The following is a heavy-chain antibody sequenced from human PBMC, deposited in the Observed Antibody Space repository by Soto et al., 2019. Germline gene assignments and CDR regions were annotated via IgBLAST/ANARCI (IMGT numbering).Heavy chain of an antibody. V-gene: IGHV3-9*01. D-gene: IGHD1-26*01. CDR1: GFTFEDYA. CDR2: ISWNSGII. Sequence: EMKLVESGGGSVQPSRSLRLSCAASGFTFEDYAVHWVRQGPGKGLEWVSGISWNSGIIEYADSVKGRFTITRDNARNSLYLDMNSLRPEDTALYCCAKDVEWGGSHLNKAFDVWGQGTMVSVSA. J-gene: IGHJ3*01. CDR3: AKDVEWGGSHLNKAFDV.